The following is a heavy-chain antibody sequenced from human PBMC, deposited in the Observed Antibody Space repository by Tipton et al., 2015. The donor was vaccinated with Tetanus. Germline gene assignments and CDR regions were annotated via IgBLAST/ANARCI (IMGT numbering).Heavy chain of an antibody. V-gene: IGHV4-39*07. CDR1: GGSISSPSYY. CDR2: VYYSGTT. J-gene: IGHJ4*02. Sequence: TLSLTCTVSGGSISSPSYYWGWIRQPPGKGLEWIGSVYYSGTTYYNPSLRNRLTVSRDTSKNQFSLNLSSVTAADTAIYYCAREVPAAGHFDSWGQGTLVTVSS. CDR3: AREVPAAGHFDS. D-gene: IGHD2-2*01.